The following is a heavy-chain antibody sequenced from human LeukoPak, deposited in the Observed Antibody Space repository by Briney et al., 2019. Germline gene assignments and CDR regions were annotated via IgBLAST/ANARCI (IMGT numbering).Heavy chain of an antibody. CDR3: ARVLRDDGDYEPFDY. CDR2: IYRTGSV. J-gene: IGHJ4*02. CDR1: SSSISRGHY. Sequence: SETLSLTCNVSSSSISRGHYWGWIRQAPGKGLEWLGSIYRTGSVYYNPSLKSRVSMSVDTSKNQFSLKLHFVTAADTAVYYCARVLRDDGDYEPFDYWGQGTLVTVSS. D-gene: IGHD4-17*01. V-gene: IGHV4-38-2*02.